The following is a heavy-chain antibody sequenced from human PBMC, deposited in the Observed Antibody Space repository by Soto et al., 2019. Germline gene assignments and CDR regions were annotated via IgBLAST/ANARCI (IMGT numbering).Heavy chain of an antibody. CDR1: GFSLTTRGVG. CDR3: AHIPNYYQYDWFDP. D-gene: IGHD3-16*01. V-gene: IGHV2-5*02. Sequence: QITLKESGPTLVKPTQTLTLTCTFSGFSLTTRGVGVGWIRQPPGKALECLALIYWDDDKRYSPSLHSRLSIATDTSKNRVVQTMTNVHTVDTATYYCAHIPNYYQYDWFDPWGQGTLVSVSS. J-gene: IGHJ5*02. CDR2: IYWDDDK.